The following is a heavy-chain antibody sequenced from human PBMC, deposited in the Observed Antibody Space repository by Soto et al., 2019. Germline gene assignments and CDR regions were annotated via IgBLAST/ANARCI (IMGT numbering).Heavy chain of an antibody. CDR3: ARGGRGAFDL. Sequence: QLLESGGGLVQPGESLRLSCAASGFTFSYYWMHWVRQAPGMGLVWVSRIHSDGSSTTYADSVKGPFTISRDNARNTLYLQMNSLRTEDTAVYYCARGGRGAFDLWGQGTVLTVSS. CDR2: IHSDGSST. CDR1: GFTFSYYW. V-gene: IGHV3-74*01. J-gene: IGHJ3*01.